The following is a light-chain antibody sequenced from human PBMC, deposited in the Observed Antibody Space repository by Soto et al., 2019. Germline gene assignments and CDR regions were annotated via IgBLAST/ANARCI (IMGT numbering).Light chain of an antibody. CDR2: EVT. J-gene: IGLJ3*02. Sequence: QSALTQPPSASGSPGQSVTISCTGTSSDVGAYNSVSWYQQHPGKAPKLIIYEVTKRPSGVPDRFSGSKSGKTASLTVSRLQAEDEAAYYCSSYAGRNILVFGGGTKVTVL. V-gene: IGLV2-8*01. CDR1: SSDVGAYNS. CDR3: SSYAGRNILV.